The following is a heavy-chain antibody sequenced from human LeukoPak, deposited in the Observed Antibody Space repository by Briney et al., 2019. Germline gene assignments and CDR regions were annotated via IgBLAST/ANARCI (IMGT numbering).Heavy chain of an antibody. V-gene: IGHV4-59*12. Sequence: SETLSLTCTVSGGSISSYYWSWIRQPPGKGLEWIGYIYYSGSTNYNPSLKSRVTISVDTSKNQFSLKLSSVTAADTAVYYCARARHDYGDYSNFDYWGQGTLVTVSS. CDR3: ARARHDYGDYSNFDY. J-gene: IGHJ4*02. CDR1: GGSISSYY. CDR2: IYYSGST. D-gene: IGHD4-17*01.